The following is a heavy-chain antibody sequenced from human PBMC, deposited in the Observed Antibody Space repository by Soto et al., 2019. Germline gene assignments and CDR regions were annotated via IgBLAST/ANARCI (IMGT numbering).Heavy chain of an antibody. V-gene: IGHV3-23*01. CDR1: GFTFSSYA. Sequence: EVQLLESGGGSVQPGGSLRLSCAASGFTFSSYAMHWVRRPPGKGLEWVSSISGSGGTAYYADSVQGRFSISRDSLVNTLYLQRNSLRAEDTAGYYCAKGRGQNWNVDYWGQGTLVTVSP. CDR2: ISGSGGTA. CDR3: AKGRGQNWNVDY. D-gene: IGHD1-1*01. J-gene: IGHJ4*02.